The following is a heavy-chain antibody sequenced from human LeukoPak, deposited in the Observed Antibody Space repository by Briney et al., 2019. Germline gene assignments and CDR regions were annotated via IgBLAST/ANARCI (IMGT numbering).Heavy chain of an antibody. CDR2: IYTDGST. CDR1: GFIVSSSY. V-gene: IGHV3-66*01. D-gene: IGHD4-11*01. J-gene: IGHJ4*02. CDR3: VRGHYSNTL. Sequence: GGSLRLSCAASGFIVSSSYMSWVRQPPGKGLEWVSGIYTDGSTYYADSVQGRFTISRDNSKNMLFLQMNSLRVDDTSVYYCVRGHYSNTLGGQGTLVTVSS.